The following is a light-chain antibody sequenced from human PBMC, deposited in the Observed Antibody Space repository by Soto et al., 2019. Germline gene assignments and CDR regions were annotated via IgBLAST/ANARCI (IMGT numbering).Light chain of an antibody. Sequence: EVVLTQSPATLSVSPGEGVTLSCRASQGIGDTLAWYQQKPGQAPRLLIYGASSRATGIPDRFSGSGSGTDFTLTISRLEPEDFAVYYCQHYKTFGQGTKVDIK. CDR3: QHYKT. J-gene: IGKJ1*01. V-gene: IGKV3D-15*01. CDR1: QGIGDT. CDR2: GAS.